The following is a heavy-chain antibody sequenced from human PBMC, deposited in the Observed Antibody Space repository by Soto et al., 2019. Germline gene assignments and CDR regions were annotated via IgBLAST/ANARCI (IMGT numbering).Heavy chain of an antibody. CDR1: GGSISSGGYY. D-gene: IGHD3-22*01. CDR3: AREGLNWFDP. CDR2: IYYSGST. J-gene: IGHJ5*02. Sequence: SETLSLTCTVSGGSISSGGYYWSWIRQHPGKGLEWIGYIYYSGSTYYNPSLKSRVTISVDKSKNQFSLKLSSVTAADTAVYYCAREGLNWFDPWGQGTLVTVSS. V-gene: IGHV4-31*03.